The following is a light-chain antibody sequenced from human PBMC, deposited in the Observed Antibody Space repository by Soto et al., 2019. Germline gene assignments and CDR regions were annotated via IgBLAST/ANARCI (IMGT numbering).Light chain of an antibody. J-gene: IGLJ1*01. CDR1: SSDVGNYNR. V-gene: IGLV2-18*02. CDR3: SSYTSSSTLEV. CDR2: EVS. Sequence: QSALTQPPSVSGSPGHSVTISCTGTSSDVGNYNRVSWYQQSPGTAPKVMIYEVSNRPSGVSNRFSGSKSGNTASLTISGLQAEDEADYYCSSYTSSSTLEVFGTGTKLTVL.